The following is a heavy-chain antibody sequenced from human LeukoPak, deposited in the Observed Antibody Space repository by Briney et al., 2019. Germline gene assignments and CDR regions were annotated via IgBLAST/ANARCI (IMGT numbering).Heavy chain of an antibody. CDR3: AGYCSGGNCYRRSDY. V-gene: IGHV3-11*01. D-gene: IGHD2-15*01. Sequence: GGSLRPSCVASGFTFSDYYMSWIRQAPGKGLEWVSYISSSGSTIYYADSVKGRFTISRDNAKNSLYLQINSLRAEDTAVYYCAGYCSGGNCYRRSDYWGQGTLVTVSS. J-gene: IGHJ4*02. CDR2: ISSSGSTI. CDR1: GFTFSDYY.